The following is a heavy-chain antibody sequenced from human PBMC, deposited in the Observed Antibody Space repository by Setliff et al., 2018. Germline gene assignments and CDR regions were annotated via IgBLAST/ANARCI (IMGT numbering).Heavy chain of an antibody. J-gene: IGHJ3*02. D-gene: IGHD4-17*01. CDR3: ARESQGLRGFDI. Sequence: SETLSLTCTVSGGSISSSSYYWGWIRQPPGKGLEWVGTIYYSGSTYYNPSLKSRVTISVDTSKNQFSLKLSSVTAADTAVYYCARESQGLRGFDIWGQGTMVTVSS. V-gene: IGHV4-39*07. CDR2: IYYSGST. CDR1: GGSISSSSYY.